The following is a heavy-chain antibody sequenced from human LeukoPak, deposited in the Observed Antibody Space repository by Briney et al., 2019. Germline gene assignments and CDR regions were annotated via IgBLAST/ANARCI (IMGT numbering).Heavy chain of an antibody. CDR1: GFTFSDYY. D-gene: IGHD5-12*01. J-gene: IGHJ3*02. V-gene: IGHV3-11*06. CDR2: ISSSSSYI. CDR3: ARLGGSNDAFDI. Sequence: GGSLRLSCAASGFTFSDYYMSWIRQAPGKGLEWVSSISSSSSYIYYADSVKGRFTISRDNAKNSLYLQMNSLRAEDTAVYYCARLGGSNDAFDIWGQGTMVTVSS.